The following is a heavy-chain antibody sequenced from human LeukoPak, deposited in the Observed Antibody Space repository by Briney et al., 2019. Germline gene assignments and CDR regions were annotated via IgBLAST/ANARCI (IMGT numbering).Heavy chain of an antibody. V-gene: IGHV1-46*01. D-gene: IGHD3-22*01. CDR3: ARWDSSGYSD. CDR2: INPSGGST. CDR1: GYTFTSYD. J-gene: IGHJ4*02. Sequence: ASGKVSCKAAGYTFTSYDMHWVRQAPGQGLEEMGIINPSGGSTSYAQKFQGRVTMTRDTSTTTVYMELSSLRSEDTAVYYCARWDSSGYSDWGQGTLVTVSS.